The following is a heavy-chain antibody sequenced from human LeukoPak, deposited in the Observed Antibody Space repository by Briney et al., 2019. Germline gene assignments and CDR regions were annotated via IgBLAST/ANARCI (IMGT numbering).Heavy chain of an antibody. CDR3: ARGFLPGIAGRPDLNWFDP. D-gene: IGHD6-13*01. Sequence: PGGSLRLSCAASGFTFSSYGMHWVRQAPGKGLEWVSYISSSSSTIYYADSMKGRFTISRDNAKNSLYLQMNSLRDEDTAVYYCARGFLPGIAGRPDLNWFDPWGQGTLVTVSS. V-gene: IGHV3-48*02. CDR1: GFTFSSYG. CDR2: ISSSSSTI. J-gene: IGHJ5*02.